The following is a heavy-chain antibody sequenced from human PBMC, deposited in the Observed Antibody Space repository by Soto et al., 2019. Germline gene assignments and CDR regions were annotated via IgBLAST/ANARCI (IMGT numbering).Heavy chain of an antibody. Sequence: GGSLRLSCAASGLTFSSYGMHWVRQAPGKGLEWVAVISYDGSNKYYAGSVKGRFTISRDNSKNTLYLQMNSLRAEDTAVYYCAKSVRPLYYYYGMDVWGQGTTVTVSS. CDR1: GLTFSSYG. V-gene: IGHV3-30*18. CDR3: AKSVRPLYYYYGMDV. CDR2: ISYDGSNK. J-gene: IGHJ6*02.